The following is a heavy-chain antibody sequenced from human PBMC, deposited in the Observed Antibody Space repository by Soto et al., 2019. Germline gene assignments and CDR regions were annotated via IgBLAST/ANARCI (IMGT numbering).Heavy chain of an antibody. CDR3: ARGVGLYRNYDY. V-gene: IGHV1-3*01. Sequence: QVQLVQSGAEVKKPGASVKVSCKASGYTFTSYAMHWVRQAPGQRLEWMGWINAGNGNTKYSKKFQGRVTITRDTSASAAYKERSSLRSEDTAVYYCARGVGLYRNYDYWGQGTLVTVSS. CDR2: INAGNGNT. J-gene: IGHJ4*02. CDR1: GYTFTSYA. D-gene: IGHD2-2*02.